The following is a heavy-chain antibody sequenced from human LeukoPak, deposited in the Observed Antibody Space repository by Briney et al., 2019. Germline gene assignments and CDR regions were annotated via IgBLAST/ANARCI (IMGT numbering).Heavy chain of an antibody. Sequence: GASVKVSCKASGYTFTNYGITWVRQAPGQGLEWMGWISGYQGSTKYAQNFQGGVTMTIDTSTSTAYMDLRSLRSDDTAIYFCARSDLSTITAGPFNYWGQGTLVAVSS. J-gene: IGHJ4*02. CDR1: GYTFTNYG. D-gene: IGHD5-24*01. V-gene: IGHV1-18*01. CDR2: ISGYQGST. CDR3: ARSDLSTITAGPFNY.